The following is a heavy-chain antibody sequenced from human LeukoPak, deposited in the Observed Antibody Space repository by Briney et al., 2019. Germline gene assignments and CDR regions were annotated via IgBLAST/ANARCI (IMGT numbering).Heavy chain of an antibody. CDR2: IFSDGRT. CDR3: VRDSGSWYHLGY. CDR1: GFSVSSNY. V-gene: IGHV3-53*01. J-gene: IGHJ4*02. D-gene: IGHD6-13*01. Sequence: GGSLRLSCAASGFSVSSNYISWVRQPPGKGLEWVSLIFSDGRTFYADSVKGRFTISRDNSKNTLSLQMNSLRGEDTAMYYCVRDSGSWYHLGYWGQGTLVTVSS.